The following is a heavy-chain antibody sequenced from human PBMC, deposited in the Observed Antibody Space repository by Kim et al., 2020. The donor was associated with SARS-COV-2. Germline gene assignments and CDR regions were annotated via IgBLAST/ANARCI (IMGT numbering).Heavy chain of an antibody. J-gene: IGHJ4*02. Sequence: YADSVKGRFTISRDNSKNTLYLQMNRLRAEDTAVYYCAKDPRGAMVEVDYWGQGTLVTVSS. CDR3: AKDPRGAMVEVDY. V-gene: IGHV3-23*01. D-gene: IGHD5-18*01.